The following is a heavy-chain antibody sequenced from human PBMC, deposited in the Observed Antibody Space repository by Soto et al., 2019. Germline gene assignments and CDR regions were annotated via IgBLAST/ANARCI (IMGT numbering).Heavy chain of an antibody. V-gene: IGHV3-15*01. Sequence: EVQLVESGGGLVKSGGSLRLSCAASGFTFNNAWMSWVRQAPGKGLEWVGRIKSRVDGGTTDYAAPVKGRFTISRDHTKNTLDLQMNSLKTEDTGVYYCTVSRWAARAYYYYSGMDVWGQGATVTVSS. CDR3: TVSRWAARAYYYYSGMDV. CDR2: IKSRVDGGTT. J-gene: IGHJ6*02. D-gene: IGHD6-6*01. CDR1: GFTFNNAW.